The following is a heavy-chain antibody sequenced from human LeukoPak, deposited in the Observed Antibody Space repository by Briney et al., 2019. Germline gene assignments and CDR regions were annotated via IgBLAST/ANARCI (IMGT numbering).Heavy chain of an antibody. Sequence: GGSLRLSCAASGVRINSYWMTWVRQAPGKGVEGVANIKPDGGEKYYVDSVKGRFTISRDNAKNSLYLQMTSLRAEDTAVYYCTKSFWSGYFDYWGQGTLVTVSS. D-gene: IGHD3-3*01. J-gene: IGHJ4*02. CDR2: IKPDGGEK. V-gene: IGHV3-7*01. CDR3: TKSFWSGYFDY. CDR1: GVRINSYW.